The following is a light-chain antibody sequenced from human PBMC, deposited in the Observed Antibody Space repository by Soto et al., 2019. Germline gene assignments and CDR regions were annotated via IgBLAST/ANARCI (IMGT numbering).Light chain of an antibody. CDR3: HQSSSTPPT. CDR2: AAS. CDR1: QSISSY. Sequence: DIQMTQSPTSLSASVGDRITITCRASQSISSYLNWYQQKPGKAPKLLIYAASSLQSGVPSRFSGSGSATDFTLTISSLQPEDVATYYCHQSSSTPPTFGQGTKLDIK. J-gene: IGKJ2*01. V-gene: IGKV1-39*01.